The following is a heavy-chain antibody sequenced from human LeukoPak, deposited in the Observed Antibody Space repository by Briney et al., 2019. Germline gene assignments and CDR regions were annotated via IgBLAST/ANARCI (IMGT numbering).Heavy chain of an antibody. Sequence: GGSLRLSCAASGFTFSSYGMHWVRQAPGKGLEWVAFIRYDGSHKYYADSVKGRFTISRDNAKNSLYLQMNSLRAEDTAVYYCAREYGSGSYYYSYMDVWGKGTTVTISS. V-gene: IGHV3-30*02. CDR2: IRYDGSHK. CDR3: AREYGSGSYYYSYMDV. CDR1: GFTFSSYG. D-gene: IGHD3-10*01. J-gene: IGHJ6*03.